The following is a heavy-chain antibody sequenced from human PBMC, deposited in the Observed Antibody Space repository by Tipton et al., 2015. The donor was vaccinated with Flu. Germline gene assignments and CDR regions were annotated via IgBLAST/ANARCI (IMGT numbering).Heavy chain of an antibody. CDR1: GGSISSDNYY. V-gene: IGHV4-61*02. CDR2: IYTSGST. D-gene: IGHD2-21*02. Sequence: TLSLTCNVSGGSISSDNYYWNWIRQPAGKGLEWIGRIYTSGSTNYNLSLKGRLTISVDTSKNQFSLKLSSVTSADTAVYYCARGRLSLPLYHYGMDVWGQGTMVTVSS. CDR3: ARGRLSLPLYHYGMDV. J-gene: IGHJ6*02.